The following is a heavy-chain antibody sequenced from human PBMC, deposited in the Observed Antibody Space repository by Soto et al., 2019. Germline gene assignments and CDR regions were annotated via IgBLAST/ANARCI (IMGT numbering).Heavy chain of an antibody. V-gene: IGHV4-4*02. D-gene: IGHD2-2*01. CDR1: GGSISSSNC. CDR3: ARLYCSSTSCYFRGGNWFDP. Sequence: PSETLSLTCAVSGGSISSSNCWSCVRQPPGKGLAWIGEIYRSGSTNYNPSLKSRVTISVDKSKNQFSLKLSSVTAADTAVYYCARLYCSSTSCYFRGGNWFDPWGQGTLVTVSS. CDR2: IYRSGST. J-gene: IGHJ5*02.